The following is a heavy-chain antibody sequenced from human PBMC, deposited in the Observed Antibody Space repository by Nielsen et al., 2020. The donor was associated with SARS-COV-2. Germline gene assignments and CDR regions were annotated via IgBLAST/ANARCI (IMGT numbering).Heavy chain of an antibody. CDR2: IYYSGST. J-gene: IGHJ3*02. D-gene: IGHD1-26*01. Sequence: SETLSLTCTVSGGSISSGGYYWSWIRQHPGKDLEWIGYIYYSGSTNYNPSLKSRVTISVDTSKNQFSLKLSSVTAADTAVYYCARVGGSDTRLNAFDIWGQGTMVTVSS. CDR3: ARVGGSDTRLNAFDI. V-gene: IGHV4-61*08. CDR1: GGSISSGGYY.